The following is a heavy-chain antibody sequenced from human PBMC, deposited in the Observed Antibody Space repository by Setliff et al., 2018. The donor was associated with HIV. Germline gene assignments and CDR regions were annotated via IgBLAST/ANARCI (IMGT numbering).Heavy chain of an antibody. CDR1: GGSISSGEYY. V-gene: IGHV4-30-4*08. CDR3: ARVLPYDSTGFLLYYFDN. Sequence: PSETLSLTCTVSGGSISSGEYYWSWIRQPPGKGLEWLGYISSSGGTDYNPSLNSRIIISIDTSKNQFSLRLSSVTAADTAVYFCARVLPYDSTGFLLYYFDNWGQGTLVTSPQ. J-gene: IGHJ4*02. CDR2: ISSSGGT. D-gene: IGHD3-22*01.